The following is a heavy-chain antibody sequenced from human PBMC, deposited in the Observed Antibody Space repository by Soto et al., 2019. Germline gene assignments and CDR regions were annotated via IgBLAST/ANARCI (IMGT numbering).Heavy chain of an antibody. Sequence: QITLKESGPTLVKPTQSLTLTCTVSGFSLSGDGVGVGWIRQPPGKALEWLALIYWGDDQRYSPSLKTRLTITKDTSKNQVVLTMTNMDPVDTATYYCAHAFGGTSWPNDAFDIWGQGTVVTVSS. CDR3: AHAFGGTSWPNDAFDI. J-gene: IGHJ3*02. CDR1: GFSLSGDGVG. V-gene: IGHV2-5*02. CDR2: IYWGDDQ. D-gene: IGHD3-3*02.